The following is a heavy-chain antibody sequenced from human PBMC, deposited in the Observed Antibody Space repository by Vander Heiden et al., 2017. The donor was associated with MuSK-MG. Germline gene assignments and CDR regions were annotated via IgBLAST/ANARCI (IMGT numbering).Heavy chain of an antibody. CDR3: AADSTPRCSYYYYYMDV. D-gene: IGHD2-15*01. Sequence: QMQLVQSGPEVQKPRTSVKVSCQASGFTFTSPAGQWVRQASGQRLEWIGGIVVGSGNTNDEQKIQERGTITRDMSTSTAYMELSSLRSEEAAVEYCAADSTPRCSYYYYYMDVGGKGTTVTVSS. J-gene: IGHJ6*03. CDR2: IVVGSGNT. CDR1: GFTFTSPA. V-gene: IGHV1-58*01.